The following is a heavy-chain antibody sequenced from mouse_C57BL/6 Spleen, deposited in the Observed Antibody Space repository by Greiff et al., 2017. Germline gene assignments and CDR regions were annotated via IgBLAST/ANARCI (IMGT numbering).Heavy chain of an antibody. Sequence: QVHVKQSGAELAKPGASVKLSCKASGYTFTSYWMHWVKQRPGQGLEWIGYINPSSGYTKYNQKFKDKATLTADKSSSTAYMQLSSLTYEDSAVYYGARDYGSSYYAMEYWGQGTSVTVSS. V-gene: IGHV1-7*01. CDR2: INPSSGYT. J-gene: IGHJ4*01. D-gene: IGHD1-1*01. CDR1: GYTFTSYW. CDR3: ARDYGSSYYAMEY.